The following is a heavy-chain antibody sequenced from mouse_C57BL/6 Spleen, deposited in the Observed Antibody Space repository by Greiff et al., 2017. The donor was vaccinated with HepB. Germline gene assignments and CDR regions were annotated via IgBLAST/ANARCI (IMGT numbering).Heavy chain of an antibody. CDR1: GFTFSDYY. Sequence: EVKLVDSEGGLVQPGSSMKLSCTASGFTFSDYYMAWVRQVPEKGLEWVANINYDGSSTYYLDSLKSRFIISRDNAKNILYLQMSSLKSEDTATYYCARDYSYWYFDVWGTGTTVTVSS. V-gene: IGHV5-16*01. CDR2: INYDGSST. CDR3: ARDYSYWYFDV. D-gene: IGHD2-12*01. J-gene: IGHJ1*03.